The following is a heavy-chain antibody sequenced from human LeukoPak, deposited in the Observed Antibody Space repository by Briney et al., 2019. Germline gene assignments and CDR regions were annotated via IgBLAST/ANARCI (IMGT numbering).Heavy chain of an antibody. D-gene: IGHD6-6*01. CDR1: GGSISSYY. CDR2: IYTSGST. Sequence: PSETLSLTCTVSGGSISSYYWSWIRQPAGKGLEWIGRIYTSGSTNYNPSLKSRVTMSVDTSKNQFSLKLSSVTAADTAVYYCARSIAARRYNWFDPWGQGTLVTVSS. CDR3: ARSIAARRYNWFDP. J-gene: IGHJ5*02. V-gene: IGHV4-4*07.